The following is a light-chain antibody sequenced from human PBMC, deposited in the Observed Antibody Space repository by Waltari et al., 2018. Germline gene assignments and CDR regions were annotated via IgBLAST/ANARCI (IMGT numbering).Light chain of an antibody. V-gene: IGLV1-51*02. CDR2: EDS. J-gene: IGLJ7*01. Sequence: QSVLTQPPSVSAAPGQRVTISCSGGSSNIGNNYVSWYRQFPGTAPNLLIYEDSERPSGLPGLFSGSKSGTSATLDITGLQAGDEADYYCGTWDSSLSGAVFGGGTHLTVL. CDR1: SSNIGNNY. CDR3: GTWDSSLSGAV.